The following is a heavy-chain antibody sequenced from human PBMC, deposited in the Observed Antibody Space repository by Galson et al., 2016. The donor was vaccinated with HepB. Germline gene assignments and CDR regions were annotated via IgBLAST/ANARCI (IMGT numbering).Heavy chain of an antibody. V-gene: IGHV4-30-4*08. Sequence: TLSLTCTVSGDSVNSGDYYWSWVGQPPGKGLEWIGYIYYTGVTYYNPPLNSRPTISIDTSKNQFSLKLRSVTAADTAVYYCATPWGVGRHIDYWGQGILVTVSS. CDR2: IYYTGVT. CDR1: GDSVNSGDYY. CDR3: ATPWGVGRHIDY. J-gene: IGHJ4*02. D-gene: IGHD3-16*01.